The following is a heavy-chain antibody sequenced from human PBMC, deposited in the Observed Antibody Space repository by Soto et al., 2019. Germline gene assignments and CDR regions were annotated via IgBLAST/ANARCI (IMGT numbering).Heavy chain of an antibody. CDR3: ARCRRLIHNDY. Sequence: SETLSLTCTVSGGSISSHYWNWIRQPPGKGLEWIGYIYYSGSTNYNPSLESRVTISVDTSKNQFSLKLNSVTAADTAVYYCARCRRLIHNDYWGQGTLVTVSS. CDR2: IYYSGST. CDR1: GGSISSHY. D-gene: IGHD5-18*01. V-gene: IGHV4-59*11. J-gene: IGHJ4*02.